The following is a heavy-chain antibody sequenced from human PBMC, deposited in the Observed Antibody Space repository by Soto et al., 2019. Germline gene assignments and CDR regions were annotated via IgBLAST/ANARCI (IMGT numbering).Heavy chain of an antibody. D-gene: IGHD3-16*02. CDR1: GFTLSMSA. CDR3: AKDRGIIVKAGDAFDV. Sequence: GGSLRLSFASSGFTLSMSAVNWVRQAPGKGLEWVSYISDSGDRTYYADSVKGRFTISRDRSKNTVSLQMDSLRAEDTAVYYCAKDRGIIVKAGDAFDVWGQGTKVTVSS. J-gene: IGHJ3*01. CDR2: ISDSGDRT. V-gene: IGHV3-23*01.